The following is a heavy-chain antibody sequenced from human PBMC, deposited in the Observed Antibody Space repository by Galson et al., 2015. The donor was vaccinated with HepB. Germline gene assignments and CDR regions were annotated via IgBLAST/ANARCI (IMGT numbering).Heavy chain of an antibody. CDR1: GGSISSYY. D-gene: IGHD6-13*01. Sequence: LSLTCTVSGGSISSYYWSWIRQPPGKGLEWIGYIYYSGSTNYNPSLKSRVTISVDTSKNQFSLKLSSVTAADMAVYYCARYSSSWYSGAFDIWGQGTMVTVSS. CDR3: ARYSSSWYSGAFDI. CDR2: IYYSGST. J-gene: IGHJ3*02. V-gene: IGHV4-59*01.